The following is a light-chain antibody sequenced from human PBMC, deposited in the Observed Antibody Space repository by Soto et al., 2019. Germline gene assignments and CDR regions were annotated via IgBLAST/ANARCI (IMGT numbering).Light chain of an antibody. J-gene: IGLJ2*01. CDR1: SSDVGGYNY. Sequence: QSALTQPASVSDSPGQSITISCTGSSSDVGGYNYVSWYQQYPGKAPKLIIHDVSNRASGVSNRFSGSKSGNTASLTISGLQAEDEAEYYCSSRTSSSAFVVFGGGTKVTVL. CDR2: DVS. V-gene: IGLV2-14*01. CDR3: SSRTSSSAFVV.